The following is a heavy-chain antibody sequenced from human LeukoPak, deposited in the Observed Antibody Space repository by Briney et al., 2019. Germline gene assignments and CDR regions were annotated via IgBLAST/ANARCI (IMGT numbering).Heavy chain of an antibody. CDR1: KFTFSTYW. J-gene: IGHJ4*02. CDR2: INQDGSEK. D-gene: IGHD1-7*01. CDR3: ARDGIKTGTSDY. Sequence: PGGSLRLSCAASKFTFSTYWMTWVRQAPGKGLEWVANINQDGSEKYYVDSVKGRFTISRDNAKNSLFLQMNSLRAADTAVYYCARDGIKTGTSDYWGQGTLVTVSS. V-gene: IGHV3-7*01.